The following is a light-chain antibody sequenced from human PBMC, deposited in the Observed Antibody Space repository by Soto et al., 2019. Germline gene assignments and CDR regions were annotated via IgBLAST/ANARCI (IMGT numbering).Light chain of an antibody. CDR2: NNN. J-gene: IGLJ2*01. CDR3: SSYTSSSTLDV. CDR1: SSNIGSND. V-gene: IGLV1-44*01. Sequence: QSVLTQSPSASGTPGQRVTISCSGSSSNIGSNDVNWYQQLPGTAPKLLIYNNNQRPSGVPDRFSGSRSGTSASLAISGLQSGDEADYYCSSYTSSSTLDVFGGGTKLTVL.